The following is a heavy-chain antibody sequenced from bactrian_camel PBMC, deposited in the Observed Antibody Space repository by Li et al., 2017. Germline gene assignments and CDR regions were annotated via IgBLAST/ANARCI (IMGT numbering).Heavy chain of an antibody. D-gene: IGHD6*01. V-gene: IGHV3S40*01. CDR3: VDDCYGSRYYLARRTNV. CDR2: IHSDGGIT. Sequence: VQLVESGGGSVQVGGSLRLSCSASGFAFSRHYMSWIRQAPGKGLEWVSTIHSDGGITYYADSVKGRFTISRDNAKNTVYLQMNNLKPEDTAMYYCVDDCYGSRYYLARRTNVWGQGTQVTVS. J-gene: IGHJ4*01. CDR1: GFAFSRHY.